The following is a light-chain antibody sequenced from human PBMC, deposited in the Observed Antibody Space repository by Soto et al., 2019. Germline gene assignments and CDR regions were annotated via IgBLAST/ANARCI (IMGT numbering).Light chain of an antibody. V-gene: IGLV2-11*01. CDR1: SSDIGGYNY. J-gene: IGLJ1*01. CDR3: CSYAGTSHV. CDR2: DVS. Sequence: QSVLTQPPSVSGSPGQSVTISCTGTSSDIGGYNYVSWHQQLPGKAPKLMIYDVSKRPSGVPDRFSGSNSGNTASLTISGLQAEDEADYYCCSYAGTSHVFGTGTKLTVL.